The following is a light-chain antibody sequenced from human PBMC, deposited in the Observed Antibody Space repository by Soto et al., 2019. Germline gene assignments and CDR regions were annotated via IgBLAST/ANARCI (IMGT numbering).Light chain of an antibody. J-gene: IGLJ1*01. CDR3: SSYTSSSSRL. CDR1: SSDVGAYNY. V-gene: IGLV2-14*01. Sequence: QSARTQPASVSGSPGQSITISCTGTSSDVGAYNYVSWYQHHPGKAPKLMIYEVTNRPSGVSDRFSGSKSGNTASLTISGLQAEDEADYYCSSYTSSSSRLFGTGTKVTVL. CDR2: EVT.